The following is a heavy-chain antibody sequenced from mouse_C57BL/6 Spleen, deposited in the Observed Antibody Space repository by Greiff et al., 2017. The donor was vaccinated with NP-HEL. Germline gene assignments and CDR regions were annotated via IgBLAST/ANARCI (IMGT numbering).Heavy chain of an antibody. Sequence: EVQGVESGGGLVKPGGSLKLSCAASGFTFSSYTMSWVRQIPEKRLEWVATISGGGGNTYYPDSVKGRFTISRDNAKNTLYLQMSSLRSEDTALYYCARQGIYYGSSWFAYWGQGTLVTVSA. J-gene: IGHJ3*01. CDR3: ARQGIYYGSSWFAY. CDR1: GFTFSSYT. D-gene: IGHD1-1*01. CDR2: ISGGGGNT. V-gene: IGHV5-9*01.